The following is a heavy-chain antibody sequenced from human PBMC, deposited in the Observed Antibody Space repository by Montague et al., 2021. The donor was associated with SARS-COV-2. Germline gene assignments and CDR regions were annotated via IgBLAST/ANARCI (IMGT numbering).Heavy chain of an antibody. CDR1: GFTFNNYA. D-gene: IGHD4-17*01. J-gene: IGHJ6*02. CDR2: ISYDGSSK. CDR3: ARGGQLRLPGDYDNYNYGMDV. Sequence: SLRLSCAASGFTFNNYAMHWVRQAPGKGLEWVAVISYDGSSKYYADSVKGRFTISRDNSKNTLYLQMHSLRTEDTAVYYCARGGQLRLPGDYDNYNYGMDVWGQGTTVTVS. V-gene: IGHV3-30*04.